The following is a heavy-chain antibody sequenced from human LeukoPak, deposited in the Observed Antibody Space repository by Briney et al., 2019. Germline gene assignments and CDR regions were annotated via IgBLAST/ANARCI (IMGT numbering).Heavy chain of an antibody. Sequence: PSQTLSLTCAVSGGSISSGGYSWSWIRQPPGKGLEWIGYIYHSGSTYYNPSLKSRVTISVDRSKNQFSLKLSSVTAADTAVYYCARAYGSGPPNWFDPWGQGTLVTVSS. D-gene: IGHD3-10*01. J-gene: IGHJ5*02. CDR2: IYHSGST. CDR3: ARAYGSGPPNWFDP. CDR1: GGSISSGGYS. V-gene: IGHV4-30-2*01.